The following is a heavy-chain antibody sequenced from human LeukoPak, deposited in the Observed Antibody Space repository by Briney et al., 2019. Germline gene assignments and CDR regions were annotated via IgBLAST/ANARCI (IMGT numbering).Heavy chain of an antibody. Sequence: GGSLRLSCAASGFTFSSYWMSWVRQAPGKGLEWVANIKQDGSEKYYVDPVKGRFTISRDNAKNSLYLQMNSLRAEDTAVYYCARGAAAGTGPSWSDPWGQGTLVTVSS. J-gene: IGHJ5*02. CDR1: GFTFSSYW. CDR2: IKQDGSEK. V-gene: IGHV3-7*01. CDR3: ARGAAAGTGPSWSDP. D-gene: IGHD6-13*01.